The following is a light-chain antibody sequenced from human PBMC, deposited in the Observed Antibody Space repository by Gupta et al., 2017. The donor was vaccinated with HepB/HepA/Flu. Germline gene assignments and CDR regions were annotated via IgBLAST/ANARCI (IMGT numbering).Light chain of an antibody. Sequence: QSVLTQPASMSGSPGPSITIPRTGTRSNIGIYNFVSWYQHHPGKTPKLIIHEVNTRPSGVAHRCSGSKSGNTASLTTSHLQAEEEAADYCCSLAGGSSFVLFGGGTRLTVL. CDR2: EVN. V-gene: IGLV2-23*02. CDR1: RSNIGIYNF. J-gene: IGLJ2*01. CDR3: CSLAGGSSFVL.